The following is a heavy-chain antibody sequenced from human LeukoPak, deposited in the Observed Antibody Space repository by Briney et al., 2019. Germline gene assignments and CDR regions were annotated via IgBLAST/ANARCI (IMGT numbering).Heavy chain of an antibody. CDR3: ARGPRGYCSGGSCYHY. D-gene: IGHD2-15*01. J-gene: IGHJ4*02. CDR1: GASVSSESYY. Sequence: SETLSLTCTVSGASVSSESYYWGWIRQPPGKGLEWIGYIYYSGNTNYSPSLKSRVTISVDTSKNQFSLRLSSVTAADTAVYYCARGPRGYCSGGSCYHYWGQGTLVAVSS. CDR2: IYYSGNT. V-gene: IGHV4-61*01.